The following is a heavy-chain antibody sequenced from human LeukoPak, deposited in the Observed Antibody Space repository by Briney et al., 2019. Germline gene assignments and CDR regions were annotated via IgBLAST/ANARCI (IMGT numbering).Heavy chain of an antibody. CDR3: AREAILTGYYNMGGWFDP. CDR2: INPNSGGT. CDR1: GYTFTGYY. J-gene: IGHJ5*02. D-gene: IGHD3-9*01. Sequence: GASVKVSCKASGYTFTGYYMHWVRQAPGQGLEWMGWINPNSGGTNYAQKFQGRVTMTRDTSISTAYMELSRLRSDDTAVYYCAREAILTGYYNMGGWFDPWGQGTLVTVSS. V-gene: IGHV1-2*02.